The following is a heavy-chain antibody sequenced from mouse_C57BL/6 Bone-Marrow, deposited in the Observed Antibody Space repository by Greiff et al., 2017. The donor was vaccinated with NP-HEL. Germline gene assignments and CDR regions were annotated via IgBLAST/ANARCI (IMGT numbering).Heavy chain of an antibody. Sequence: VQLQQSGAELVRPGASVTLSCKASGYTFTDYEMHWVKQTPVHGLEWIGAIDPETGGTAYNQKFKGKAILTADKSSSTAYMELRSLTSEDSAVYYSTYGYDYAMDYWGQGTSVTVSS. V-gene: IGHV1-15*01. CDR3: TYGYDYAMDY. CDR1: GYTFTDYE. J-gene: IGHJ4*01. CDR2: IDPETGGT. D-gene: IGHD2-2*01.